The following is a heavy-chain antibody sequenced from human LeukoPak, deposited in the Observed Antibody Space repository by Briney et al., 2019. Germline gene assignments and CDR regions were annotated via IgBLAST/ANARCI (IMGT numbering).Heavy chain of an antibody. V-gene: IGHV1-8*01. Sequence: ASVKVSCKASGYTFTSYDINWVRQATGQRLEWMGWMNPNSGNTGYAQKFQGRVTMTRNTSISTAYMELSSLRSDDTAVYYCARGRDIVATSVNDAFDIWGQGTMVTVSS. CDR2: MNPNSGNT. CDR3: ARGRDIVATSVNDAFDI. D-gene: IGHD5-12*01. J-gene: IGHJ3*02. CDR1: GYTFTSYD.